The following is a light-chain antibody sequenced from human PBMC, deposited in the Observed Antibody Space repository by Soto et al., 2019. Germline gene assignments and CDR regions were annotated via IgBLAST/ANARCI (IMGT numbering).Light chain of an antibody. CDR3: QVWDSSSEHVV. CDR2: YDS. CDR1: NIGSKS. J-gene: IGLJ2*01. V-gene: IGLV3-21*04. Sequence: SYELTQPPSVSVAPGKAARITCGGNNIGSKSVHWYQQKPGQPPVVVIYYDSDRPSGIPERFSGSNSGNTATLTISRVEAGDEADYYCQVWDSSSEHVVFGGGTKLTVL.